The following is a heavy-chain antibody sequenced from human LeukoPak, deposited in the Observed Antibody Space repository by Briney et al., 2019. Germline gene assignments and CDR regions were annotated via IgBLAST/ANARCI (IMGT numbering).Heavy chain of an antibody. D-gene: IGHD1-26*01. V-gene: IGHV1-8*01. CDR1: GYTFITSD. CDR2: MDPNSGHT. J-gene: IGHJ4*02. Sequence: GASVKVSCKASGYTFITSDINWVRQASGQGLEWMGYMDPNSGHTEFARKFQGRVTMTGDTSTSTAYMELSSLTPDDTAIYYCTRILRLDEHWGQGTLVAVSS. CDR3: TRILRLDEH.